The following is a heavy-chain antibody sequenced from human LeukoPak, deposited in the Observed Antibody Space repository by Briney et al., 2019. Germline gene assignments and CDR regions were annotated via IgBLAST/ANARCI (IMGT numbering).Heavy chain of an antibody. D-gene: IGHD2-21*02. CDR2: ISAYNGNT. CDR3: ARDRVVVTAVHYYYGMDV. CDR1: GYTFTSYG. Sequence: ASVKVSCKASGYTFTSYGISWVRQAPGQGLEWMGWISAYNGNTNYAQKLQGRVTMTTDTSTSTAYMELRSLRSDDTAVYYCARDRVVVTAVHYYYGMDVWGQGTTVTVSS. J-gene: IGHJ6*02. V-gene: IGHV1-18*01.